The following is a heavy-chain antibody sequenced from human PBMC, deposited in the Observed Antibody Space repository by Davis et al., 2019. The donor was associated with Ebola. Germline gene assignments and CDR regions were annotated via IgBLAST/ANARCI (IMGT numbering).Heavy chain of an antibody. V-gene: IGHV4-34*01. CDR2: INHIGST. CDR3: ARGYDTTGYYYGMDV. Sequence: MPSETLSLTCAVYGGSFSGYNWSWIRQPPGKGLEWIGVINHIGSTNYNPSLTSRVTISVDTSKNQFTLKLSSVTAADTAVYYCARGYDTTGYYYGMDVWGQGTTVTVSS. D-gene: IGHD3-9*01. J-gene: IGHJ6*02. CDR1: GGSFSGYN.